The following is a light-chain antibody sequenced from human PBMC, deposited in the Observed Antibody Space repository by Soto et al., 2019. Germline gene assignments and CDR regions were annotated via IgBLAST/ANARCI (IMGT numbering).Light chain of an antibody. Sequence: EIVLTQSPATLSLYTGERATLSFRASQSVSNYLAWYQQTPGKAPRLLIYDASNTATDIPARFSGGGSGTVFTITIRSLEPEDVAVYYCQQRSNWFTFGQGTRLEIK. CDR2: DAS. J-gene: IGKJ5*01. CDR1: QSVSNY. V-gene: IGKV3-11*01. CDR3: QQRSNWFT.